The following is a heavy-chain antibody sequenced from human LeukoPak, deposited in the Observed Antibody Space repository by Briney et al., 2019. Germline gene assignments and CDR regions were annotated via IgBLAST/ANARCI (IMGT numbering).Heavy chain of an antibody. CDR3: AGGPKGSGYRSEYYYYYYMDV. Sequence: SETLSLTCTVSGGSISSYYWLWIRQPPGKGLEWIGYIYYSGSTNYNPSLKSRVTISVDTSKNQFSLKLSSVTAADTAVYYCAGGPKGSGYRSEYYYYYYMDVWGKGTTVTVSS. CDR2: IYYSGST. J-gene: IGHJ6*03. CDR1: GGSISSYY. D-gene: IGHD5-12*01. V-gene: IGHV4-59*01.